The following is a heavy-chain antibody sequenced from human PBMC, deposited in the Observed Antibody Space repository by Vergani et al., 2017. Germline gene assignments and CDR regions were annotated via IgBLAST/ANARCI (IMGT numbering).Heavy chain of an antibody. J-gene: IGHJ3*01. CDR3: AILSSIIQLWPNAFYV. V-gene: IGHV3-23*01. Sequence: EVQVLESGGDVVQPGGSLRLSCAATGFTSSTFAMAWVRQAPGKGLEWVSEISGNGGSTFYAASVKGRFTISRDNSNNMLYLQMNNLRAEDTAVYYCAILSSIIQLWPNAFYVWGPGTVVTVSS. CDR2: ISGNGGST. CDR1: GFTSSTFA. D-gene: IGHD3-16*02.